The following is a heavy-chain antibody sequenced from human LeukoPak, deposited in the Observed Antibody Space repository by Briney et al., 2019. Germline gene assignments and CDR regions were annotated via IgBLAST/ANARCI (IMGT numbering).Heavy chain of an antibody. CDR2: IYYSGST. D-gene: IGHD3-10*01. CDR1: GGSISSYY. CDR3: ARGAYYGSGSYIY. V-gene: IGHV4-59*01. Sequence: SETLSLTCTVSGGSISSYYWSWIRQPPGKGLEWIGYIYYSGSTNYNPSLKSRVTISVDTPKNQFSLKLSSVTAADTAVYYCARGAYYGSGSYIYWGQGTLVTVSS. J-gene: IGHJ4*02.